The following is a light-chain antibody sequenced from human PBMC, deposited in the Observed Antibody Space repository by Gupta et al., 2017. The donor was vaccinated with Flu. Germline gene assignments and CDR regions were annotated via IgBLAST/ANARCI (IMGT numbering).Light chain of an antibody. CDR3: GTWDSSLSPVV. V-gene: IGLV1-51*02. CDR2: ETD. Sequence: SVLTQPPPVSAAPGQTVTIPYSGSSSNIGNNYVSWYQQLPGTAPKLLIYETDKRPSGIPDRFSGSKSGTSATLGITGLQTGDEADYYCGTWDSSLSPVVFGGGTKLTVL. CDR1: SSNIGNNY. J-gene: IGLJ2*01.